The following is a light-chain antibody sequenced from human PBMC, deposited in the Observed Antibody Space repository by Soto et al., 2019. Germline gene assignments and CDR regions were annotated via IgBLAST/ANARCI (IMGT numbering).Light chain of an antibody. CDR3: QQRVNWPPLT. CDR2: DAS. CDR1: QSVSSY. V-gene: IGKV3-11*01. J-gene: IGKJ4*01. Sequence: ILLAQSPATLSFSPRERTPLSCTGSQSVSSYLAWYQQKPGQAPRLLIYDASNRATGIPVRFSASGSGTDFTLTISSVEPEDFAVYYCQQRVNWPPLTFGGGTKVDIK.